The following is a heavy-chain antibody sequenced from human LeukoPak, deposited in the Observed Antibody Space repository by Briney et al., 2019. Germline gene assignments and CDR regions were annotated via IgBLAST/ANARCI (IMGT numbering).Heavy chain of an antibody. Sequence: GGSLRLSCAASGFTFSSYWMSWVRQSPGKGLEWVANIKPDGSEKYFMDSVKGRFTISRDNAKNSLYLQMNSLRAEDTAVYYCARDGYSSGWYVGDAFDIWGQGTMVTVSS. V-gene: IGHV3-7*01. J-gene: IGHJ3*02. CDR2: IKPDGSEK. CDR1: GFTFSSYW. CDR3: ARDGYSSGWYVGDAFDI. D-gene: IGHD6-19*01.